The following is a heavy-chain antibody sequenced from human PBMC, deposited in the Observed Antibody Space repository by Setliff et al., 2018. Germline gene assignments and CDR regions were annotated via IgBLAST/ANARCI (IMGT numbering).Heavy chain of an antibody. CDR1: GFSFSDSF. J-gene: IGHJ4*02. CDR2: ISPDNKKI. Sequence: KAGGSLRLSCEASGFSFSDSFMSWIRQAPGRGLEWIAYISPDNKKIYHADSVKGRFTISRDNAKRSLYLQMTSLRAEDTAVYYCASYSYYDSSSYYSGFSYYWGQGTLVTVSS. CDR3: ASYSYYDSSSYYSGFSYY. V-gene: IGHV3-11*04. D-gene: IGHD3-22*01.